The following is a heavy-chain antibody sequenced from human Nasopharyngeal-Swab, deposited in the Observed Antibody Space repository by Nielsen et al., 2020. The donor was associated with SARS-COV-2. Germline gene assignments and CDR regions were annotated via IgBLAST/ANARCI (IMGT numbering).Heavy chain of an antibody. CDR3: ARDPSYGRKFDY. J-gene: IGHJ4*02. Sequence: WIRQPPGKGLEWVSYISSSSSTIYYADSVKGRFTVSRDNAKNSLYLQMNSLRDEDTAVYYCARDPSYGRKFDYWGQGTLVTVSS. D-gene: IGHD5-18*01. V-gene: IGHV3-48*02. CDR2: ISSSSSTI.